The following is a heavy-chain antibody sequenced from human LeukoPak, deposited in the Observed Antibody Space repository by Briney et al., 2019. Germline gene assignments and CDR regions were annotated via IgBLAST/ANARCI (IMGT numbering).Heavy chain of an antibody. Sequence: GRSLRLSCAASGFTFSSYAMHWVRQAPGKGLEWVAVISYDGSNKYYADSVKGRFTISRDNSKNTLYLQMNSLRADDTAVYYCARDSEGDGYNFDTWGRGTLVTVSS. CDR1: GFTFSSYA. CDR3: ARDSEGDGYNFDT. D-gene: IGHD5-24*01. V-gene: IGHV3-30*14. CDR2: ISYDGSNK. J-gene: IGHJ5*02.